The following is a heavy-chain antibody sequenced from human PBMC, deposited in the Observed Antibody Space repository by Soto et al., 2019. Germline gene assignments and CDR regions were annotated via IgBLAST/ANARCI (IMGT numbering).Heavy chain of an antibody. CDR2: ISAYNGNT. CDR3: ARTWFGEPLFDY. D-gene: IGHD3-10*01. V-gene: IGHV1-18*01. Sequence: AVVKVSCKASGYTFTSYGISWVRQAPGQGLEWMGWISAYNGNTNYAQKLQGRVTMTTDTSTSTAYMELRSLRSDDTAVYYCARTWFGEPLFDYWGQGTLVTVSS. J-gene: IGHJ4*02. CDR1: GYTFTSYG.